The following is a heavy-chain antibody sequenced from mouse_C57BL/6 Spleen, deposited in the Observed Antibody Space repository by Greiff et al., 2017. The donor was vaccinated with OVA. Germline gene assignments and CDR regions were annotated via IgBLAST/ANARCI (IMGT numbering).Heavy chain of an antibody. CDR1: GYTFTSYW. CDR2: IYPGSGST. V-gene: IGHV1-55*01. D-gene: IGHD2-1*01. CDR3: ARVGGNYDAMDY. J-gene: IGHJ4*01. Sequence: QVQLQQPGAELVKPGASVKMSCKASGYTFTSYWITWVKQRPGQGLEWIGDIYPGSGSTNYNEKFKSKATLTVDTSSSTAYMQLSSLTSEDSAVYYCARVGGNYDAMDYWGQGTSVTVSS.